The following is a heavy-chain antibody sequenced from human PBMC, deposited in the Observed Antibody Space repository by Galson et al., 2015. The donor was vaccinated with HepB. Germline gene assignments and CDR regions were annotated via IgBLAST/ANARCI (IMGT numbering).Heavy chain of an antibody. V-gene: IGHV3-21*01. J-gene: IGHJ1*01. Sequence: SLRLSCAASGFTFSSYSMNWVRQAPGKGLEWVSSISSSSSYIYYADSVKGRFTISRDNAKNSLYLQMNSLRAEDTAVYYCARARGDYYDSSGYSSSHEFRHWGQGTLVTVSS. D-gene: IGHD3-22*01. CDR1: GFTFSSYS. CDR3: ARARGDYYDSSGYSSSHEFRH. CDR2: ISSSSSYI.